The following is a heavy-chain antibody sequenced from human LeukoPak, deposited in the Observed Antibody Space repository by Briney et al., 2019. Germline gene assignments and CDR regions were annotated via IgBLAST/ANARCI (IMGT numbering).Heavy chain of an antibody. D-gene: IGHD5-12*01. CDR3: ARDAGNSGYGCDL. J-gene: IGHJ5*02. CDR2: IRSSSET. Sequence: GGSLRLSCAASGFIFSQYSMNWVRQAPGKGLEWVSHIRSSSETFYADSVKGRFTISRDNARNSLYQQMNNLRGEDTAIYYCARDAGNSGYGCDLWGQGTLVTVSS. V-gene: IGHV3-48*01. CDR1: GFIFSQYS.